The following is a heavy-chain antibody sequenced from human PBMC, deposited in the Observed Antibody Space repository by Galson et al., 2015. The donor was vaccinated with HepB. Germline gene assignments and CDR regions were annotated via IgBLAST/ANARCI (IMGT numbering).Heavy chain of an antibody. CDR3: ARRVSGYDSDGYYFDY. Sequence: QSGAEVKEPGESLRISCKGSGYSFAAFWISWVRQMPGKGLEWMGRIDPGDSYTNYSPSFEGHVTISADKSINTAYLQWSSLKASDTAMYYCARRVSGYDSDGYYFDYWGQGTLVTVSA. CDR2: IDPGDSYT. V-gene: IGHV5-10-1*01. J-gene: IGHJ4*02. D-gene: IGHD5-12*01. CDR1: GYSFAAFW.